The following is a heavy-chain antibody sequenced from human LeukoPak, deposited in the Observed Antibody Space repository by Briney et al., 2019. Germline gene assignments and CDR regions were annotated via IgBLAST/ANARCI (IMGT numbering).Heavy chain of an antibody. CDR2: TYYSGST. V-gene: IGHV4-59*08. CDR3: ARRCSSTSCSFDY. D-gene: IGHD2-2*01. CDR1: GGSISSYY. J-gene: IGHJ4*02. Sequence: SETLSLTCTVSGGSISSYYWSWIRQPPGKGLEWIGYTYYSGSTNYNPSLRSRVTISVDTSKNQFSLKLSSVTAADTAVYYCARRCSSTSCSFDYWGQGTLVTVSS.